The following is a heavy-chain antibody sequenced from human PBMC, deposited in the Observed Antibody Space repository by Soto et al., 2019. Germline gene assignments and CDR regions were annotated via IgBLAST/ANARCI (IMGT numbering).Heavy chain of an antibody. V-gene: IGHV3-21*01. CDR2: ISSSSSYI. CDR3: ARHVLRFLEWFPPEGFDY. J-gene: IGHJ4*02. Sequence: GGSLRLSCAASGFTFSSYSMNWVRQAPGKGLEWVSSISSSSSYIYYADSVKGRFTISRDNAKNSLYLQMNSLRAEDTAVYYCARHVLRFLEWFPPEGFDYWGQGTLVTVSS. CDR1: GFTFSSYS. D-gene: IGHD3-3*01.